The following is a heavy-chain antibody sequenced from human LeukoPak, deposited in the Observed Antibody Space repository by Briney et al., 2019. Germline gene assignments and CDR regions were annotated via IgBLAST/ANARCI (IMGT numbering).Heavy chain of an antibody. Sequence: GASLKISCKGSGYSFTSYWLGWVRQMPGKGLEWMGIIYPGDSDTRYSPSFQAQVTISADKSISTAYLQWSSLKASDTAMYYCARLPKAYYYDSSGYGAYWGQGTLVTVSS. J-gene: IGHJ4*02. CDR1: GYSFTSYW. V-gene: IGHV5-51*01. CDR2: IYPGDSDT. D-gene: IGHD3-22*01. CDR3: ARLPKAYYYDSSGYGAY.